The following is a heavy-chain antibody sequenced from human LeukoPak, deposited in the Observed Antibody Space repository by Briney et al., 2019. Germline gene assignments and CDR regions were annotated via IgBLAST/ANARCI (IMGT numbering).Heavy chain of an antibody. J-gene: IGHJ4*02. V-gene: IGHV3-21*01. Sequence: GGSLRLSCAASGFTFSSYSMNWVRQAPGKGLEWVSSISSSSSYIYYADSVKGRFTISRDNARNSLYLQMNSLRAEDTAVYYCARSYGDYYDSSGYYQQYVDYWGQGTLVTVSS. CDR3: ARSYGDYYDSSGYYQQYVDY. CDR2: ISSSSSYI. CDR1: GFTFSSYS. D-gene: IGHD3-22*01.